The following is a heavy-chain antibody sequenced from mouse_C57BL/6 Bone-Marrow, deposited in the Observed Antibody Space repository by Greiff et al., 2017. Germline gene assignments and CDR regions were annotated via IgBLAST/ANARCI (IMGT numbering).Heavy chain of an antibody. Sequence: VQLQQSGAELVRPGTSVKVSCKASGYAFTNYLIEWVKQRPGQGLEWIGVINPGSGGTNYNEKFKGKAPLTADKSSSTAYMQLSSLTSEDSAVYFCARTYYSNCDYWGQGTTRTVSS. CDR2: INPGSGGT. J-gene: IGHJ2*01. CDR3: ARTYYSNCDY. CDR1: GYAFTNYL. D-gene: IGHD2-5*01. V-gene: IGHV1-54*01.